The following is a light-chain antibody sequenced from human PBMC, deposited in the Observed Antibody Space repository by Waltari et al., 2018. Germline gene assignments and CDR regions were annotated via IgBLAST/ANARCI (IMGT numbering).Light chain of an antibody. CDR2: EVN. CDR3: CSYAGSTTFVL. CDR1: SSDVGSFNL. V-gene: IGLV2-23*02. Sequence: QSALTQPASVSGSPGQSITISCTGTSSDVGSFNLVSWYQLPPGKAPKLLIAEVNKRPSGVSNRCSGSKSGITASLTISGLQAVDEADYYCCSYAGSTTFVLFGGGTKLTVL. J-gene: IGLJ2*01.